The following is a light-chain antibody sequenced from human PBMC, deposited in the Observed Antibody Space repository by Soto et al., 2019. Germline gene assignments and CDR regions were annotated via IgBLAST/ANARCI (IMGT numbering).Light chain of an antibody. CDR1: QSVSNNY. J-gene: IGKJ5*01. CDR3: QHYGSSSIT. V-gene: IGKV3-20*01. CDR2: GAS. Sequence: EIVLTQSPGTLSLSPGERATLSCRASQSVSNNYLGWYQQKPGQAPRLHIAGASNRATRIPDRFSGSGSGTDFTLSISRLEAEDFAVYYCQHYGSSSITFGQGTRLEI.